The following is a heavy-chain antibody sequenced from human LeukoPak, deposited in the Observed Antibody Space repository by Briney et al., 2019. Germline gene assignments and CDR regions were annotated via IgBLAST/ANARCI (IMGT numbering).Heavy chain of an antibody. J-gene: IGHJ4*02. CDR1: GFTFSNYA. CDR3: AKWGDYDVLTGYYVSDY. V-gene: IGHV3-23*01. Sequence: ASLRLSCAASGFTFSNYAMSWVRQAPGKGLEWVSAITGSGGNTHYADSVKGRFTISRDNSKKTVFLQMNSLRAEDTAVYYCAKWGDYDVLTGYYVSDYWGQGTLVTVSS. CDR2: ITGSGGNT. D-gene: IGHD3-9*01.